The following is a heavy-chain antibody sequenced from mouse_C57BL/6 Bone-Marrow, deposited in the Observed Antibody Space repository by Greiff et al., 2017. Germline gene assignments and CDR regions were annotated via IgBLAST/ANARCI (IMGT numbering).Heavy chain of an antibody. CDR2: ISSGGSYT. CDR1: GFTFSSYG. CDR3: ARHGNGNYGDY. J-gene: IGHJ2*01. V-gene: IGHV5-6*02. D-gene: IGHD2-1*01. Sequence: DVKLVESGGDLVKPGGSLKLSCAASGFTFSSYGMSWVRQTPDKRLEWVATISSGGSYTYYPDSVKGRFTISRDNAKNTLYLQMSSLKSEDTAMYYCARHGNGNYGDYWGQGTTLTVSS.